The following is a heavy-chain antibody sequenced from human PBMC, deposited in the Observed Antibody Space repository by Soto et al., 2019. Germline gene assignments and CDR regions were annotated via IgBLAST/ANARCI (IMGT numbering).Heavy chain of an antibody. CDR3: ARDQGITTFGVYSMYYYGMDV. D-gene: IGHD3-3*01. J-gene: IGHJ6*02. V-gene: IGHV1-18*01. CDR2: ISTDNGNT. Sequence: QVQLVQSGAEVKKPGASVKVSCKASGYTFTNSGISWVRQAPGQGLEWMGWISTDNGNTNYAQHLQGRVSMTTDTSTSTAYMALRSLRSDDTAGYYCARDQGITTFGVYSMYYYGMDVWGQGTTVTVSS. CDR1: GYTFTNSG.